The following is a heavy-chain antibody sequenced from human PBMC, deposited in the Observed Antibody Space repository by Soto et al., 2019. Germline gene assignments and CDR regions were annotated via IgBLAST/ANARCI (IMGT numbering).Heavy chain of an antibody. Sequence: QVQLVQSGAEVKKPGASVTVSCKASGYTFTNYVINWVRQAPGQGLEWMGWMNPNNGNTGYAQKSQGRVTMTRNTSRRTAYIELSSLSSDGTDVYSCARVRSGGHSDYGAQGTLVTVSS. J-gene: IGHJ4*02. V-gene: IGHV1-8*01. CDR2: MNPNNGNT. D-gene: IGHD2-15*01. CDR1: GYTFTNYV. CDR3: ARVRSGGHSDY.